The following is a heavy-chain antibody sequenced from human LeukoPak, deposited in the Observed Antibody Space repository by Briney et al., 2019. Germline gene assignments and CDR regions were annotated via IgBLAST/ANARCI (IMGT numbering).Heavy chain of an antibody. Sequence: PETLSLTCAVYGGSFSGYYWSWIRQPPGKGLEWIGEINHSGSTNYNPSLKSRVTISVDTSKNQFSLKLSSVTAADTAVYYCARTEGDSGSYRFWGQGTMVTVSS. D-gene: IGHD1-26*01. CDR2: INHSGST. V-gene: IGHV4-34*01. CDR3: ARTEGDSGSYRF. CDR1: GGSFSGYY. J-gene: IGHJ3*01.